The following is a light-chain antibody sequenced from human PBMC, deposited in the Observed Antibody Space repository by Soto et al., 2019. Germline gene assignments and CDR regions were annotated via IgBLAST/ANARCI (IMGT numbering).Light chain of an antibody. V-gene: IGLV1-40*01. Sequence: QSVLTQPPSESGAPGQRVTIFCTGSSSNIGAGYDVHWYQQLPGTAPKLLIYGNSNRPSGVPDRFSGSKSGTSASLAITGLQAEDEADYYCQSYDSSLSRVFGGGTKLTVL. J-gene: IGLJ2*01. CDR1: SSNIGAGYD. CDR3: QSYDSSLSRV. CDR2: GNS.